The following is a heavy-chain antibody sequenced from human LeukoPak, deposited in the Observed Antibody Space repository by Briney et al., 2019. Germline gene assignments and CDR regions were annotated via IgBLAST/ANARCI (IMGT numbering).Heavy chain of an antibody. D-gene: IGHD6-19*01. V-gene: IGHV3-7*03. CDR3: AKARLSTGWAYNDY. Sequence: GGSLRLSCAASGFSFSTLWMSWVRQAPGKGLEWVANINEGGSADYYADSVRGRFTISRDNAKNSLHLQMNSLRAEDTAVYFCAKARLSTGWAYNDYWGQGTLVTVSS. CDR2: INEGGSAD. CDR1: GFSFSTLW. J-gene: IGHJ4*02.